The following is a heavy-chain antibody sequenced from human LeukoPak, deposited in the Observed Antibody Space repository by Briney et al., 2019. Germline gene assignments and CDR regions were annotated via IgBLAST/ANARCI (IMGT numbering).Heavy chain of an antibody. J-gene: IGHJ4*02. CDR3: ARRGPDYYDSSGYYFDY. Sequence: SETLSLTCTVSGGSISSHYWSWIRQPPGKGLEWIGHIYYSGSTNYSPSLKSRVTISVDTSKNQFSLKLSSVTGADTAVNDCARRGPDYYDSSGYYFDYWGQGSLVTVSS. CDR1: GGSISSHY. V-gene: IGHV4-59*11. CDR2: IYYSGST. D-gene: IGHD3-22*01.